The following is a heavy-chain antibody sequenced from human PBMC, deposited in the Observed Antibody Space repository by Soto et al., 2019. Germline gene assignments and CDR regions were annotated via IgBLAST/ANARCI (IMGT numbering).Heavy chain of an antibody. CDR3: ARGMTTVTTLHY. CDR1: GGSISSGGYS. CDR2: ISHSGST. D-gene: IGHD4-4*01. J-gene: IGHJ4*02. V-gene: IGHV4-30-2*01. Sequence: QLQLQESGSGLVKPSQTLSLTCAVSGGSISSGGYSWSWIRQPPGKGLEWVGYISHSGSTYYNPSLKSRVTISVDRSKNQFSLKMSSVTAADTAVYYCARGMTTVTTLHYLGQGTLVTFSS.